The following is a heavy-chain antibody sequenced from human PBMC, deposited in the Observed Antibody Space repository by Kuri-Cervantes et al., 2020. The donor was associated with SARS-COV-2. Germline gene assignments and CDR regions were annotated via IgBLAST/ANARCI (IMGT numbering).Heavy chain of an antibody. J-gene: IGHJ5*02. V-gene: IGHV4-34*01. CDR3: ARDASWFDP. Sequence: SETLSLTCAVYGGSLSGNFWSWIRQPPGKGLEWIGEINHSGNTNYNPSLKSRVIISVDTSNNQFSLKLTSVTAADTAVYYCARDASWFDPWGQGALVTVSS. CDR2: INHSGNT. CDR1: GGSLSGNF.